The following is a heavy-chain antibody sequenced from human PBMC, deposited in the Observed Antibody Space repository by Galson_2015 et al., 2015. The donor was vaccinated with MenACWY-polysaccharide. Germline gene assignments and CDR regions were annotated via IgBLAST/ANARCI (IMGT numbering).Heavy chain of an antibody. V-gene: IGHV4-39*01. CDR2: IFYSGDT. D-gene: IGHD2-2*02. J-gene: IGHJ4*02. CDR1: GASISSSGYY. Sequence: TLSLTCTVSGASISSSGYYWGWIRQPPGKGLEWIGSIFYSGDTYYNPSLKSRVTISVDTSKNQFSLKLSSVTAADTAVYYCARYCSTASCYNYFDYWGQGTLITVSS. CDR3: ARYCSTASCYNYFDY.